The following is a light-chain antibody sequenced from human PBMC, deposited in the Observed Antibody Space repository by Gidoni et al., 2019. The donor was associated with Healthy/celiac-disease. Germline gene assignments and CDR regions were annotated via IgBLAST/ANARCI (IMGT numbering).Light chain of an antibody. Sequence: DIQMTQSPSSLSASVGDRVTITCRASQGISNYLAWYQQKPGKVPKLLIYAASTVQSGVPSRFSGSGSGTDFTLTISSLQPEDVATYYCQKYNSAPQFGQGTRLEIK. J-gene: IGKJ5*01. CDR1: QGISNY. CDR3: QKYNSAPQ. V-gene: IGKV1-27*01. CDR2: AAS.